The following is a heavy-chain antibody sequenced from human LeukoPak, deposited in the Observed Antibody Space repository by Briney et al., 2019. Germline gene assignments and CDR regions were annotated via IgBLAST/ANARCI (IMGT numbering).Heavy chain of an antibody. D-gene: IGHD3-10*01. CDR1: GFTVSSYW. J-gene: IGHJ4*02. V-gene: IGHV3-7*04. Sequence: GGSLRLSCAASGFTVSSYWMGWVRKAPGKGLEWVANIKQDGSEKYYVDSVKGRFTISRDDAENSLYLQTNSLRAEDTAVYYCARYGSGRKFDYWGQGTLVTVSS. CDR2: IKQDGSEK. CDR3: ARYGSGRKFDY.